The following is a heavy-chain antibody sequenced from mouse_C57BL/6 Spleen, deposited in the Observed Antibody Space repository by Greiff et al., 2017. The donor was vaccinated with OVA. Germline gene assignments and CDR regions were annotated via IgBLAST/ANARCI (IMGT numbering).Heavy chain of an antibody. CDR3: AREGGAPTYVDY. CDR1: GYTFTSYW. J-gene: IGHJ2*01. CDR2: IDPSDSYT. D-gene: IGHD2-10*01. V-gene: IGHV1-59*01. Sequence: VQLQQPGAELVRPGTSVKLSCKASGYTFTSYWMHWVKQRPGQGLEWIGVIDPSDSYTNYNPKFKGKATLTVATSSSTAYMQLSSLTSEDCAVYYCAREGGAPTYVDYWGQGTTVTVSA.